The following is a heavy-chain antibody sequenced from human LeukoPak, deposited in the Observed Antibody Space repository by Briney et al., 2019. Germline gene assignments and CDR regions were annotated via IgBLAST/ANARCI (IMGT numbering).Heavy chain of an antibody. J-gene: IGHJ4*02. V-gene: IGHV3-30*02. CDR1: GFTFSSYG. D-gene: IGHD2-2*01. Sequence: GGSLRLSCAAPGFTFSSYGMHWVRQAPGKGLEWVSFIRYDGSNKYYADSVKGRFTISRDNSKNTLYLQMNSLRAEDMAVYYCANGYCSSTSCYDPYWGQGTLVTVSS. CDR2: IRYDGSNK. CDR3: ANGYCSSTSCYDPY.